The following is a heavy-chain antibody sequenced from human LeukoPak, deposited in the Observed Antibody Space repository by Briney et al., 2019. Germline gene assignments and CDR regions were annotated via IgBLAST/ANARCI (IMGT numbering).Heavy chain of an antibody. J-gene: IGHJ4*02. Sequence: PGGSLRLSCAASGFTFSNLWMSWVRHAPGRGLDWVANIKPDGSAEYYAASVKGRFTVSRDNAKNSLYLQMNSLRVEDTAVYYCARANNSSWHNWGQGTLVTVSS. CDR2: IKPDGSAE. CDR1: GFTFSNLW. D-gene: IGHD6-13*01. V-gene: IGHV3-7*01. CDR3: ARANNSSWHN.